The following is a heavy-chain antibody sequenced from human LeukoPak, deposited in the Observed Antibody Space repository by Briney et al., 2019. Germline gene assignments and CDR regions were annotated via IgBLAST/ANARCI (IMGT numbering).Heavy chain of an antibody. V-gene: IGHV3-48*01. CDR3: ARGVGAGS. D-gene: IGHD1-26*01. J-gene: IGHJ4*02. Sequence: GGSLRLSCAASGFTFSSYSMNLVRQAPGKGLEWVSYISSSSSTIYYADSVKGRFTISRDNAKNSLYLQMNSLRAEDTAVYYCARGVGAGSWGQGTLVTVSS. CDR2: ISSSSSTI. CDR1: GFTFSSYS.